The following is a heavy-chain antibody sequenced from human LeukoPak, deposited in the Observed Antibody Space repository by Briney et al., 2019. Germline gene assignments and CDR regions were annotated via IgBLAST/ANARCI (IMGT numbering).Heavy chain of an antibody. J-gene: IGHJ4*02. V-gene: IGHV1-2*02. CDR3: AREISDYASAY. CDR2: INPNSGGT. Sequence: GASVKVSFKASGYPFTGYYIHWVRQAPGQGLEWMGWINPNSGGTNYAQKFRGRVIMTSDTSITTAYMDLSRLTSDDTAVYYCAREISDYASAYWGQGTLVTVFS. CDR1: GYPFTGYY. D-gene: IGHD4-17*01.